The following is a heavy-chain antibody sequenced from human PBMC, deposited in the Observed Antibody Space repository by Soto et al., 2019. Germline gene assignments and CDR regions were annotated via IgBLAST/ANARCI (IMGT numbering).Heavy chain of an antibody. Sequence: QVQLQESGPGLVKPSQTLSLTCTVSGGSISSGDYYWSWIRQPPGKGLEWIGYIYYSGSTYYNPSLKSRVTISVDTSKNQFSLKLSSVTAADTAVYYCARDQTEVTNYYYGMDVWGQGTTVTVSS. CDR3: ARDQTEVTNYYYGMDV. CDR2: IYYSGST. CDR1: GGSISSGDYY. J-gene: IGHJ6*02. V-gene: IGHV4-30-4*01. D-gene: IGHD5-18*01.